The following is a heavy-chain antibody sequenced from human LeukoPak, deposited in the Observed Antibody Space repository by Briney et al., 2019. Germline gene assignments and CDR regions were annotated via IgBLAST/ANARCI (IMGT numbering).Heavy chain of an antibody. V-gene: IGHV3-30*02. CDR3: AKGIAAAGTRVY. CDR1: GFTFSSYG. Sequence: PGGSLRLSCAASGFTFSSYGMHWVRQAPGKGLEWVAFIRYEGSNKYYADSVKGRFTISRDNSKNTLYLQMNSLRAEDTAVYYCAKGIAAAGTRVYWGQGTLVTVSS. J-gene: IGHJ4*02. CDR2: IRYEGSNK. D-gene: IGHD6-13*01.